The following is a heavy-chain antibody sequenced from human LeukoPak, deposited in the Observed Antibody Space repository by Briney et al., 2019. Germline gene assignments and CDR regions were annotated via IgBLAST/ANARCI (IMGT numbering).Heavy chain of an antibody. CDR1: GFTFSSYA. J-gene: IGHJ4*02. CDR3: AKTRPLDSSSWSHGDY. Sequence: RPGGSLRLSCAASGFTFSSYAMSWVRQAPGKGLEWVSAISGSGDSTYYGDSVKGRFTISRDNSKNTLYLQMNSLRAEDTAVYYCAKTRPLDSSSWSHGDYWGQGTLVTVSS. CDR2: ISGSGDST. V-gene: IGHV3-23*01. D-gene: IGHD6-13*01.